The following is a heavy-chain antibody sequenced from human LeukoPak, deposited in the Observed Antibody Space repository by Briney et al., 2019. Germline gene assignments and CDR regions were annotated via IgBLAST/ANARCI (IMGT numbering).Heavy chain of an antibody. CDR1: GFTFGSYW. J-gene: IGHJ4*02. D-gene: IGHD3-10*01. CDR2: IRHDGSAK. CDR3: ARDYYASGTYDY. V-gene: IGHV3-7*04. Sequence: GGSLRLSCAASGFTFGSYWMTWVRQAPGKGLEWVANIRHDGSAKNYVDSVKGRFTISRDNAKNSLYLQMNSLRAEDTAAYYCARDYYASGTYDYWGQGTLVTVSS.